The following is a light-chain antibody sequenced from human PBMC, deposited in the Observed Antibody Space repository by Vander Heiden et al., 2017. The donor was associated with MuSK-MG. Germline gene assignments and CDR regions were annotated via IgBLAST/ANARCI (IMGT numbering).Light chain of an antibody. J-gene: IGKJ1*01. Sequence: ATQMTQSPSSVYASVGDRVAVTCRTSQDIGSDLIWLQQKPGKAPELLIYGASTLQSGVPSRFSGSGSGSEFTLAISGLQPEEFATYFCRQYDSYPRTFGQGTTVGVK. V-gene: IGKV1-6*02. CDR2: GAS. CDR3: RQYDSYPRT. CDR1: QDIGSD.